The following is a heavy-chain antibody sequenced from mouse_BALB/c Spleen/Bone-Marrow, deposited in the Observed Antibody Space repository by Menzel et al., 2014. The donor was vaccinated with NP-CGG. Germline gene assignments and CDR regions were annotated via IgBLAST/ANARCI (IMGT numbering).Heavy chain of an antibody. D-gene: IGHD1-1*01. CDR2: INSDGGST. CDR3: ARHGDYYGSSLFAY. Sequence: EVKVVESGGGLVKPGGSLKLSCAASGFTFRDYYMYWVRKTPEKRLELVAAINSDGGSTYYPDTMERRFIISRDNSKKTLYLQMSSLRSEDTAFYYCARHGDYYGSSLFAYWGQGTLVTVSA. J-gene: IGHJ3*01. V-gene: IGHV5-6-2*01. CDR1: GFTFRDYY.